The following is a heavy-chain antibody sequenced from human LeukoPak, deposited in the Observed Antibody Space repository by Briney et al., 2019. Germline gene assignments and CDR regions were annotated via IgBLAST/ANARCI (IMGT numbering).Heavy chain of an antibody. CDR1: GFTFSSYG. J-gene: IGHJ4*02. V-gene: IGHV3-33*01. CDR3: ARGGYGYSGYIDY. CDR2: IWYDGSNK. Sequence: PGRSLRLSCAASGFTFSSYGMHWVRQAPGKGLEWVAVIWYDGSNKYYADSVKGRFTISRDNSKNTLYLQMNSLRAEDTAVYYCARGGYGYSGYIDYWGQGTLVTVSS. D-gene: IGHD5-12*01.